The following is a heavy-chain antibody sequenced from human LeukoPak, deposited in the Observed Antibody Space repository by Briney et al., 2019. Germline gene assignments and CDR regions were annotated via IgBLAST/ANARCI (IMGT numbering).Heavy chain of an antibody. CDR2: ISAYNGNT. J-gene: IGHJ4*02. Sequence: ASVKVSCKASGYTFTSYGISWVRQAPGQGLEWMGWISAYNGNTNYAQKLQGRVTMTTDTSTSTAYMELRSLRSDDTAVYYCARDNPGAHYDSSGYYCGYWGQGTLVTVSS. D-gene: IGHD3-22*01. CDR3: ARDNPGAHYDSSGYYCGY. V-gene: IGHV1-18*01. CDR1: GYTFTSYG.